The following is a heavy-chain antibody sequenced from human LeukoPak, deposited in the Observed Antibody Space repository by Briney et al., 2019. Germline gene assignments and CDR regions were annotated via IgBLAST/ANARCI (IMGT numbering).Heavy chain of an antibody. Sequence: SETLSLTCTVSGVSISSGGYYWSWIRQHPGKGLEWIGYIYYSGSTYYNPSLKSRVTISVDTSKNQFSLKLSSVTAADTAVYYCARDMGELYPYYFDYWGQGTLVTVSS. CDR3: ARDMGELYPYYFDY. J-gene: IGHJ4*02. CDR1: GVSISSGGYY. D-gene: IGHD3-16*01. CDR2: IYYSGST. V-gene: IGHV4-31*03.